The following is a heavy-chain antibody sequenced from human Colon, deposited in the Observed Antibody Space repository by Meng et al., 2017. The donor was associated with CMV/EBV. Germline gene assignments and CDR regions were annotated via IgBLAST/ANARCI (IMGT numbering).Heavy chain of an antibody. D-gene: IGHD6-19*01. V-gene: IGHV3-23*01. CDR2: ISGMGSIR. CDR3: AKIGKVDTSGWPLDS. J-gene: IGHJ4*02. Sequence: AYGFRFSSYEMSWVRQAPGKGPEWVSVISGMGSIRYYTDSVKGRFIISRDNANLYLQMNSLRAEDTAVYFCAKIGKVDTSGWPLDSWGQGTLVTVSS. CDR1: GFRFSSYE.